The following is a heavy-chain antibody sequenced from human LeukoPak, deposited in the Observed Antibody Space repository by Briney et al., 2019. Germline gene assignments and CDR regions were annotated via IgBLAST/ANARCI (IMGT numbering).Heavy chain of an antibody. CDR2: LTASGETT. D-gene: IGHD3-9*01. Sequence: GGSLRLSCAASGFTFSSYAMSWVRQAPGKGLEWVSALTASGETTYYADSVKGRFTISRDNSKNTLFLQMNSLRAEDTAVYYCAANGESTDWHWNYWGQGTLVTVSS. J-gene: IGHJ4*02. CDR3: AANGESTDWHWNY. CDR1: GFTFSSYA. V-gene: IGHV3-23*01.